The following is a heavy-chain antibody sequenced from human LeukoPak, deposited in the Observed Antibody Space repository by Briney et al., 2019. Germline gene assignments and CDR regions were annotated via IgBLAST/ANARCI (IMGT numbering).Heavy chain of an antibody. D-gene: IGHD1-7*01. CDR3: AKDVFWNYSAFDI. CDR2: ISWNSGSI. V-gene: IGHV3-9*01. Sequence: PGGSLRLSCAAAGFTFDEYAMHWVRQAPGKGLEWVSGISWNSGSIGYADSVKGRFTISRDNAKISLYLQMNSLRAEDTALYYCAKDVFWNYSAFDIWGQGTMVTVSS. CDR1: GFTFDEYA. J-gene: IGHJ3*02.